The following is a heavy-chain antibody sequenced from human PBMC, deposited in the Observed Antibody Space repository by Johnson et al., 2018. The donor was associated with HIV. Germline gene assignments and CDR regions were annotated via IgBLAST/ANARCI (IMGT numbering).Heavy chain of an antibody. J-gene: IGHJ3*02. D-gene: IGHD6-6*01. V-gene: IGHV3-30*04. CDR1: GFTFSSYA. Sequence: QVQLVESGGGVVQPGRSLRLSCAASGFTFSSYAMHWVRQAPGKGLEWVAVISYDGSNKCYADSVKGRFTISRDNSKYTVDLQMNSLRAGDTAVYYCARAGSSSSGPRAFDIWGQGTMVTVSS. CDR2: ISYDGSNK. CDR3: ARAGSSSSGPRAFDI.